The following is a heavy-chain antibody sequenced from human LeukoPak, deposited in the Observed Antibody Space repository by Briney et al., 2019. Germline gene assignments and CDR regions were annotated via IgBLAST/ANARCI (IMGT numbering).Heavy chain of an antibody. V-gene: IGHV1-69*01. CDR1: GGTFSSYA. Sequence: GASVKVSCKASGGTFSSYAISWVRQAPGQGLEWMGGIIPIFGTANYAQKFKGRVTITADDSTITAYMELTSLTSEDTAVYYCASGGSYFDTNGYYAANFDYWGQGTLVTVSS. D-gene: IGHD3-22*01. CDR3: ASGGSYFDTNGYYAANFDY. CDR2: IIPIFGTA. J-gene: IGHJ4*02.